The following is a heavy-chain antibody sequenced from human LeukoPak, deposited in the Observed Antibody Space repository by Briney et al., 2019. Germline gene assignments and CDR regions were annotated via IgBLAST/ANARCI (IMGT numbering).Heavy chain of an antibody. CDR3: ARDMYSSGRVPFDY. CDR1: GGTFSSYA. Sequence: SVKVSCKASGGTFSSYAISWVRQAPGQGLEWMGGIIPIFGTANYAQKFQGRVTITADESTSTAYMELSSLRSDDTAVYYCARDMYSSGRVPFDYWGQGTLVTVSS. CDR2: IIPIFGTA. V-gene: IGHV1-69*13. J-gene: IGHJ4*02. D-gene: IGHD6-19*01.